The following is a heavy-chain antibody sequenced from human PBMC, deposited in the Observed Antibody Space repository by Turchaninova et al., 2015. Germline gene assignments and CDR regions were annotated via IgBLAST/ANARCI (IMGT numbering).Heavy chain of an antibody. V-gene: IGHV1-3*01. CDR2: INAGNGNT. J-gene: IGHJ4*02. Sequence: QVQLVQSGAEVKKPGAPRKVSRKTSGYTFTSYPMHWVRQAPGQRLEWMGWINAGNGNTKYSQKFQGRVTITRDTSASTAYMELSSLRSEDTAVYYCARDSPSSSVGATLDYWGQGTLVTVSS. D-gene: IGHD1-26*01. CDR3: ARDSPSSSVGATLDY. CDR1: GYTFTSYP.